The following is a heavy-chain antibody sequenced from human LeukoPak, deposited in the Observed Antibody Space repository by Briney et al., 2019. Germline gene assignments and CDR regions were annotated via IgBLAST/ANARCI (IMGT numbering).Heavy chain of an antibody. J-gene: IGHJ4*02. Sequence: GGSLRLSCAASGFTFSSYAMHWVRQAPGKGLEWVAVISYDGSNKYYADSVKGRFTISRDNSKNTLYLQMNSLRAEDTAVYYCARFPRGQGDYWGQGTLVTVSS. D-gene: IGHD3-10*01. V-gene: IGHV3-30-3*01. CDR3: ARFPRGQGDY. CDR1: GFTFSSYA. CDR2: ISYDGSNK.